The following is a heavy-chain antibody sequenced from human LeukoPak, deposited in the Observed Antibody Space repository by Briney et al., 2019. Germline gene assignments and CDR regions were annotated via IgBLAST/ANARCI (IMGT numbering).Heavy chain of an antibody. Sequence: PSETLSLTCTVSGGSISSGSYYWSWIRQPAGTGLEWIGRIYTSGSTNYNPSLKGRVTISVDTSKNQFSLKLSSVTAADTAVYYCASSPRIAAAGLYYYMDVWGKGTTVTISS. D-gene: IGHD6-13*01. CDR1: GGSISSGSYY. J-gene: IGHJ6*03. CDR3: ASSPRIAAAGLYYYMDV. CDR2: IYTSGST. V-gene: IGHV4-61*02.